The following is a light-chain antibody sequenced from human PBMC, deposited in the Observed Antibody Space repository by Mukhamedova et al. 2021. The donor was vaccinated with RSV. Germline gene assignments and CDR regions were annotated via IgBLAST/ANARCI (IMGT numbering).Light chain of an antibody. CDR2: GIS. Sequence: WYQRRVHGKVPKLLIYGISSLQSGVPSRFSGSRSGTDFTLTITNLQPEDFASYYCQQGNSFPLTFGGGTKVDIK. CDR3: QQGNSFPLT. V-gene: IGKV1-12*01. J-gene: IGKJ4*01.